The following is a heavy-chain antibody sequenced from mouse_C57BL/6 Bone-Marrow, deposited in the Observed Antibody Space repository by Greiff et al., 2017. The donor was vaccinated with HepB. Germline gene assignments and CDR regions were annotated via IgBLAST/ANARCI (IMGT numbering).Heavy chain of an antibody. D-gene: IGHD2-3*01. V-gene: IGHV1-72*01. J-gene: IGHJ1*03. CDR1: GYTFTSYW. Sequence: QVHVKQPGAELVKPGASVKLSCKASGYTFTSYWMHWVKQRPGRGLEWIGRIDPNSGGTKYNEKFKSKATLTVDKPSSTAYMQLSSLTSEDSAVYYCARFLTNDGYSYWYFDVWGTGTTVTVSS. CDR3: ARFLTNDGYSYWYFDV. CDR2: IDPNSGGT.